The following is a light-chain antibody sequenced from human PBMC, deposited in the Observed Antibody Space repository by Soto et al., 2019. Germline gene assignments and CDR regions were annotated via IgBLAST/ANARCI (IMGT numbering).Light chain of an antibody. CDR3: MQSTQLPPT. V-gene: IGKV2D-29*01. CDR1: QSLLHITGETF. CDR2: EVS. J-gene: IGKJ5*01. Sequence: VMTQTPLSLSVAPGQPASISCKSSQSLLHITGETFLFWYLQKKGKTPQLLIYEVSTRVSGVPDRFSGSGSGTDFTLEISRVETDDVGIYYCMQSTQLPPTFGQGTRLEIK.